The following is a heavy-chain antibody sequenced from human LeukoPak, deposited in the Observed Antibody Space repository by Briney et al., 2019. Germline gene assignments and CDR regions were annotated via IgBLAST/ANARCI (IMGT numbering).Heavy chain of an antibody. V-gene: IGHV3-7*03. Sequence: PGVSLRLSCEASGFTLSSHWMSWVRQAPGKGLEWVAHINQDESEKSYVDSAKGRFTISRDNGKNSLYLQMSSLRVEDTGVYHCARGHYGLDVWGQGTTVTVSS. CDR3: ARGHYGLDV. CDR1: GFTLSSHW. J-gene: IGHJ6*02. CDR2: INQDESEK.